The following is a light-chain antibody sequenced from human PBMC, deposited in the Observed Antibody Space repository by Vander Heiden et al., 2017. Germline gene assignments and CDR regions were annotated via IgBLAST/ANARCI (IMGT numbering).Light chain of an antibody. V-gene: IGKV4-1*01. CDR3: QQYYSTRT. CDR2: WAS. Sequence: DIVMTQSPDSLAVSLGERATIPCKSSQSVLYSSNNKNYLAWYQQKPGQPPKLLIYWASTRESGVPDRFSGSGSGTDFTLTISSLQAEDVAVYYCQQYYSTRTFGQGTKVEIK. CDR1: QSVLYSSNNKNY. J-gene: IGKJ1*01.